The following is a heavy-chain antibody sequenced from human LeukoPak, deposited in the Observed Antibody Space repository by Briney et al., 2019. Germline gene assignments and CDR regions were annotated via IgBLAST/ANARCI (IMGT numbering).Heavy chain of an antibody. J-gene: IGHJ4*02. Sequence: SETLSLTCTVSGGSISSSTYYWGWIRQPPGKGLEWIGSIYYSGTTYYNPSLKSRVTISVDTSKNQFYLKMTSVTAADTSVYYCATLITMVRGVRYYFDSWGQGTLVTVSS. D-gene: IGHD3-10*01. V-gene: IGHV4-39*01. CDR1: GGSISSSTYY. CDR3: ATLITMVRGVRYYFDS. CDR2: IYYSGTT.